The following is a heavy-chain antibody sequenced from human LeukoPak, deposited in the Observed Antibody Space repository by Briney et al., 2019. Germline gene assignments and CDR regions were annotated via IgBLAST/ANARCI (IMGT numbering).Heavy chain of an antibody. J-gene: IGHJ3*01. CDR2: VSNDGSNK. CDR1: GFSFTNYA. Sequence: PGGSLRLSCAASGFSFTNYALHWVRQAPGKGLEGVAVVSNDGSNKYYADSVKGRFTISRDNSKNTLYLQLNSLRAEDTAVYYCAKPYDTTGLFYAFDAWGRGTVVTVSS. D-gene: IGHD2-8*02. V-gene: IGHV3-30-3*01. CDR3: AKPYDTTGLFYAFDA.